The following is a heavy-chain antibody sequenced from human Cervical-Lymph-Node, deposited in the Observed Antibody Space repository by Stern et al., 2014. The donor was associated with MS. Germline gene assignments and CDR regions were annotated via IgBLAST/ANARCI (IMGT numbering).Heavy chain of an antibody. CDR3: ARQTTAWASDV. Sequence: VQLGQSGAELIRPGESLKISCKGSGYKFSIYWIAWVRQMPGKGLEWMGIIYPGDSDTRYSPSFQGQVTMSADHSTSTAYLPWGSLNASYTAMYFCARQTTAWASDVWGQGTLVTVSS. D-gene: IGHD1-14*01. CDR2: IYPGDSDT. CDR1: GYKFSIYW. V-gene: IGHV5-51*01. J-gene: IGHJ4*02.